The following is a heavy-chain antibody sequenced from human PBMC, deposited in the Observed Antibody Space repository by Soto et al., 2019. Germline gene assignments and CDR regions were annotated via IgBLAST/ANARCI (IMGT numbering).Heavy chain of an antibody. D-gene: IGHD3-3*01. Sequence: EVQVVESGGGLVQPGGSLRLSCAASGFTFSDHYMDWVRQAPGKGLEWVGRIRNKASSYSTEYAAAVKGRFTTSRDDSKNSLYMQMNSLKTEDTAVYYCVRGGLCNEGTYYNYLEGWGQGATVTVSS. CDR3: VRGGLCNEGTYYNYLEG. CDR2: IRNKASSYST. J-gene: IGHJ6*02. V-gene: IGHV3-72*01. CDR1: GFTFSDHY.